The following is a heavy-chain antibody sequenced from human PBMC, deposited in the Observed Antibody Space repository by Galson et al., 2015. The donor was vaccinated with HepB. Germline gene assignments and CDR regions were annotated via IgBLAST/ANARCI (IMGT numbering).Heavy chain of an antibody. CDR3: ALERDDYGEGGGFDY. Sequence: SLRLSCAASGFTFSSYAMSWVRQAPGKGLEWVSAISGSGGSTYYADSVKGRFTISRDNSKNTLYLQMNSLGAEDTAVYYCALERDDYGEGGGFDYWGQGTLVTVSS. J-gene: IGHJ4*02. CDR1: GFTFSSYA. CDR2: ISGSGGST. V-gene: IGHV3-23*01. D-gene: IGHD4-17*01.